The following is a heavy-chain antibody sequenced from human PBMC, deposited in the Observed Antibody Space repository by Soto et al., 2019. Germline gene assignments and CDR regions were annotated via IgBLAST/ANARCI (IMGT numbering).Heavy chain of an antibody. CDR2: ISAYNGNT. CDR1: GYTFTSYG. CDR3: ARVVRIAVAGTVKSQYYYYGMDV. Sequence: ASVKVSCKASGYTFTSYGISWVRQAPGQGLEWMGWISAYNGNTNYAQKLQGRVTMTTDTSTSTAYMELRSLRSDDTAVYYCARVVRIAVAGTVKSQYYYYGMDVWGQGTTVTVSS. J-gene: IGHJ6*02. V-gene: IGHV1-18*01. D-gene: IGHD6-19*01.